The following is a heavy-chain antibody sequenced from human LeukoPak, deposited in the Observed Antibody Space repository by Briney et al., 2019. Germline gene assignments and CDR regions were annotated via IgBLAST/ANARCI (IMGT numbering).Heavy chain of an antibody. J-gene: IGHJ4*02. CDR3: AREFFDREGGTTVLDY. V-gene: IGHV3-21*01. D-gene: IGHD1-26*01. Sequence: GGSLRLSCAASGFTFSSTSMNWVRQAPGKGLEWVSSISSGSSYTFHAGSVKGRFTMSRDNAKNSLYLQMNSLRAEDTAVYYCAREFFDREGGTTVLDYWGQGTLVTVSS. CDR1: GFTFSSTS. CDR2: ISSGSSYT.